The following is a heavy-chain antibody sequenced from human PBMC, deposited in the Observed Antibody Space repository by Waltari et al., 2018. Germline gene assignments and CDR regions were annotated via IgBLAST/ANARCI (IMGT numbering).Heavy chain of an antibody. Sequence: QEQLVESGGGVVQPGRSLRASCAASGFTCPIYAVYWVSQAPDQGRGWVSVISYDGSNTYYADSVKGRFTMSRDNSKNTVYLEMNSLRAEDTAVYYCARGLLGGITLVGTPVDWGQGTLVTVSS. V-gene: IGHV3-30*04. D-gene: IGHD1-20*01. CDR1: GFTCPIYA. CDR3: ARGLLGGITLVGTPVD. CDR2: ISYDGSNT. J-gene: IGHJ4*02.